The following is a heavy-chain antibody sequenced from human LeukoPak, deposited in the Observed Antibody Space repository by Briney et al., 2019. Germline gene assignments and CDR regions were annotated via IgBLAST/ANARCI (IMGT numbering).Heavy chain of an antibody. CDR3: ASSTLPYYYYGMDV. CDR1: GFTFSSYG. CDR2: IWYGGSNK. D-gene: IGHD2-2*01. V-gene: IGHV3-33*08. Sequence: GGSLRLSCAASGFTFSSYGMHWVRQAPGKGLEWVAVIWYGGSNKYYADSVKGRFTISRDNSKNTLYLQMNSLRAEDTAVYYCASSTLPYYYYGMDVWGQGTTVTVSS. J-gene: IGHJ6*02.